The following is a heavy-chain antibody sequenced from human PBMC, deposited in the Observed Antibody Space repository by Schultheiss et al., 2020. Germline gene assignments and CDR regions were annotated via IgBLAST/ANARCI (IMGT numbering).Heavy chain of an antibody. CDR3: ARVGPVVTLDY. Sequence: GGSLRLSCAASGFTFSSYSMNWVRQAPGKGLEWVANIKQDGSEKYYVDSVKGRFTISRDNAKNSLYLQMNSLRAEDTAVYYCARVGPVVTLDYWGQGTLVTVSS. J-gene: IGHJ4*02. D-gene: IGHD4-23*01. CDR1: GFTFSSYS. CDR2: IKQDGSEK. V-gene: IGHV3-7*01.